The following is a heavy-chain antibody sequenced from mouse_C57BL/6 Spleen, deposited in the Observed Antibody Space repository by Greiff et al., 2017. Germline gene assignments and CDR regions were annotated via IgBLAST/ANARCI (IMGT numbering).Heavy chain of an antibody. Sequence: VQLQQSGAELVRPGASVKLSCKASGYTFTDYYINWVKQRPGQGLEWIARIYPGSGNTYYNEKFKGKATLTAEKSSSTAYMQLSSLTSEDSAVYVCAREYYGSSRGYFDYWGQGTTLTVSS. CDR2: IYPGSGNT. D-gene: IGHD1-1*01. CDR1: GYTFTDYY. J-gene: IGHJ2*01. V-gene: IGHV1-76*01. CDR3: AREYYGSSRGYFDY.